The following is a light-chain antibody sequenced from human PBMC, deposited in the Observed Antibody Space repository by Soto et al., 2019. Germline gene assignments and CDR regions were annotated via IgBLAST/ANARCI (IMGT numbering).Light chain of an antibody. V-gene: IGKV2-30*01. CDR2: RVS. CDR3: MQGTHWRLT. Sequence: DVAMTQSPLSLPVTLGQPASISCRSSQSLVYSDGNTYLNWFQRRPDQSPRRLIYRVSSRDSGVPDRFSGSGSVTEFTLKISRVEAEDVGVYYCMQGTHWRLTCGGGTKVEIK. CDR1: QSLVYSDGNTY. J-gene: IGKJ4*01.